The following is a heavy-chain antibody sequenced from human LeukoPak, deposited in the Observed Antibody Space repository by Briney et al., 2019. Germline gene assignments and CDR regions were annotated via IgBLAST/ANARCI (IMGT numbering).Heavy chain of an antibody. J-gene: IGHJ4*02. V-gene: IGHV1-2*02. CDR3: ARKIEYSSSSLEYYFDY. CDR1: LYTFTGYY. D-gene: IGHD6-6*01. CDR2: INPNSGGA. Sequence: ASVKVSSKASLYTFTGYYMHWVRQAPAQGLEWMGWINPNSGGANYAQKFQGRVTITRDTSISTVYMELSSLRSEDTGVYYCARKIEYSSSSLEYYFDYWGQGTLVTVS.